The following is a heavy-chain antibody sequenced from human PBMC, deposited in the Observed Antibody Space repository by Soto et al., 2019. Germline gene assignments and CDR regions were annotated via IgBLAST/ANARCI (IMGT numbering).Heavy chain of an antibody. Sequence: QVQLQESGPGLVKPSGTLSLTCAVSGGSISSSNWWSWVRQPPGKGLEWIGEIYHSGSTNYNPSRKIRVTIAVDQSQNQFSLKLSSVTAADTAVYSCARGDSGYDHLDYWGQGTLVTVSS. J-gene: IGHJ4*02. CDR1: GGSISSSNW. CDR2: IYHSGST. D-gene: IGHD5-12*01. CDR3: ARGDSGYDHLDY. V-gene: IGHV4-4*02.